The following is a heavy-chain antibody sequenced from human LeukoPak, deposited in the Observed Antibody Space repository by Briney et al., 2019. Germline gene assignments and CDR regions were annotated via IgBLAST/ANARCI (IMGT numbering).Heavy chain of an antibody. CDR1: GFTFSGYA. Sequence: GGSLSLSCAASGFTFSGYAMNWVREAPGKGLEWLSHISSTGGTIYYADSVKGRLTVSRDNAKNSLYLQMNSLRAEDTAVYYCAKSDPYGDSLIETWGQGALVTVSS. J-gene: IGHJ5*02. CDR2: ISSTGGTI. V-gene: IGHV3-48*03. CDR3: AKSDPYGDSLIET. D-gene: IGHD4-17*01.